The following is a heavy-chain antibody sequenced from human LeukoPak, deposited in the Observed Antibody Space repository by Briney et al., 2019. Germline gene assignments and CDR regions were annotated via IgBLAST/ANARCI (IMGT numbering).Heavy chain of an antibody. CDR2: IIPILGIA. CDR3: ALGYSYGLDAFDI. CDR1: GYTFTSYY. V-gene: IGHV1-69*02. D-gene: IGHD5-18*01. J-gene: IGHJ3*02. Sequence: SVKVSCKASGYTFTSYYMHWVRQAPGQGLEWMGRIIPILGIANYAQKFQGRVTITADKSTSTAYMELSSLRSEDTAVYYCALGYSYGLDAFDIWGQGTMVTVSS.